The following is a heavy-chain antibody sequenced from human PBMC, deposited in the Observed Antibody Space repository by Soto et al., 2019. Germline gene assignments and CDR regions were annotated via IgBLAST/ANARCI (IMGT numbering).Heavy chain of an antibody. V-gene: IGHV1-18*01. Sequence: GASVKVSCKASGYTFTSYGFSWVRQAPGQGLEWMGWISAYNGNTNYAQKLQGRVTMTTDTSTSTAYMELRSLRSDDTAVYYCARDGSCISTSCYSPGMDVWGQGTTVTVSS. CDR2: ISAYNGNT. CDR1: GYTFTSYG. CDR3: ARDGSCISTSCYSPGMDV. D-gene: IGHD2-2*01. J-gene: IGHJ6*02.